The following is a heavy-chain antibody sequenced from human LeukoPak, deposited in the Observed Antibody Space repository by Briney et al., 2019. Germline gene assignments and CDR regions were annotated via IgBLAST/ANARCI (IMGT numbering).Heavy chain of an antibody. V-gene: IGHV4-59*08. Sequence: MASETLSLTCTVSGGSISGYYWSWIRQSPGKRLEWIAYISFTGNTNYNPSLKSRVTISLDTSKTHFSLTLSSLTAADTAVYYCXXXXXXXXYDNSGQYYFDTWGQGALVTVSS. J-gene: IGHJ4*02. CDR3: XXXXXXXXYDNSGQYYFDT. CDR1: GGSISGYY. CDR2: ISFTGNT. D-gene: IGHD3-22*01.